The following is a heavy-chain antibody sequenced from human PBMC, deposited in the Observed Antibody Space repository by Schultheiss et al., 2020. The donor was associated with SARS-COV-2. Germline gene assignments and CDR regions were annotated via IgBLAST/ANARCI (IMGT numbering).Heavy chain of an antibody. CDR1: GFTFSSYW. Sequence: GGSLRLSCAASGFTFSSYWMHWVRQAPGKGLVWVSRINSDGSSTSYADSVKGRFTISRDNAKNTLYLQMNSLRAEDTAVYYCTSSSSYYYGSGSYYPFDYWGQGTLVTVSS. CDR2: INSDGSST. J-gene: IGHJ4*02. V-gene: IGHV3-74*01. D-gene: IGHD3-10*01. CDR3: TSSSSYYYGSGSYYPFDY.